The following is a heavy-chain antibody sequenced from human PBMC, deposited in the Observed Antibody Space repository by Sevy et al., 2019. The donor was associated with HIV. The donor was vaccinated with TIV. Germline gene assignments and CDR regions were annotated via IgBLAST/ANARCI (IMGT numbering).Heavy chain of an antibody. CDR2: IYTSGNT. V-gene: IGHV4-61*02. D-gene: IGHD3-10*01. CDR3: ATINRGVIDY. CDR1: GGSISSNDYY. J-gene: IGHJ4*02. Sequence: SETLSLTCTVSGGSISSNDYYWSWIRQPAGKGLQWIGRIYTSGNTNYNPPHKNRVTMSVDTSKNQFSLKLSSVTAADTAVYYCATINRGVIDYWGQGTLVTVSS.